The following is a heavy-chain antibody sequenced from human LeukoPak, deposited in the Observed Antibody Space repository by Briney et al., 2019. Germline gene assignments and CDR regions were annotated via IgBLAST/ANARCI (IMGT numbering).Heavy chain of an antibody. CDR1: GFTFSSHW. Sequence: PGGSLRLSCTVGGFTFSSHWMSWVRQAPGKGLEWVANIKQDGSGKYYVDSVKGRFTISRDNAKNSLYLQVSSLRDEDTAVYYCARVWWDSSYWYFDHWGRGTLVTVSS. D-gene: IGHD1-26*01. V-gene: IGHV3-7*05. J-gene: IGHJ2*01. CDR2: IKQDGSGK. CDR3: ARVWWDSSYWYFDH.